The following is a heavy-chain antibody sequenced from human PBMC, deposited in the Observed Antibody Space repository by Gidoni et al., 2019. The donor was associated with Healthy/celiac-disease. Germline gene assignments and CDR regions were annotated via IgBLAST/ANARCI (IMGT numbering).Heavy chain of an antibody. V-gene: IGHV1-2*02. CDR2: INPNSGGT. J-gene: IGHJ4*02. CDR1: GYTFTGYY. D-gene: IGHD6-19*01. CDR3: AREALRIAVADGNFDY. Sequence: QVQLVQSGAEVKKPGASVKVSCKASGYTFTGYYMHWVRQAPGQGLEWMGWINPNSGGTNYAQKFQGRVTMTRDTSISTAYMELSRLRSDDTAVYYCAREALRIAVADGNFDYWGQGTLVTVSS.